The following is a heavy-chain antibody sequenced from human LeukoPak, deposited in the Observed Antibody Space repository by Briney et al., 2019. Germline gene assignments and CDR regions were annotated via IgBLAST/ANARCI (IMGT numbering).Heavy chain of an antibody. Sequence: SETLSLTCTVPGGSISSYYWSWIRQPPGKGLEWIGYIYYSGSTNYNPSLKSRVTISVDTSKNQFSLKLSSVTAADTAVYYCAREIVGFGDYYMDVWGKGTTVTVSS. CDR3: AREIVGFGDYYMDV. V-gene: IGHV4-59*01. CDR2: IYYSGST. CDR1: GGSISSYY. J-gene: IGHJ6*03. D-gene: IGHD3-10*01.